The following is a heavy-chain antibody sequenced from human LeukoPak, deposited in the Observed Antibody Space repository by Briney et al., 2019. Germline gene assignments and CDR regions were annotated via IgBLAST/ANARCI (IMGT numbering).Heavy chain of an antibody. CDR3: ARVPPTYSNYMDV. J-gene: IGHJ6*03. V-gene: IGHV3-11*01. CDR1: GFTFSDYY. CDR2: ISSSCSTR. D-gene: IGHD4-11*01. Sequence: GGSLRLSCAASGFTFSDYYTSSIRHAPGKGLEWGSDISSSCSTRYYAGSVKGRFTISRDNAKNSLYLQMNSLRAEDTAVYYCARVPPTYSNYMDVWGKGTTVTVSS.